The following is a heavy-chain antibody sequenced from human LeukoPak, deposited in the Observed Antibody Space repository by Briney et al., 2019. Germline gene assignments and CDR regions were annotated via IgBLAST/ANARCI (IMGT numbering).Heavy chain of an antibody. CDR1: GFTFNSYG. CDR2: ISYDGSNK. CDR3: ARVPVHSRRWQYYFDY. V-gene: IGHV3-30*03. Sequence: QPGGSLRLSCAASGFTFNSYGMHWVRQAPGKGLEWVAVISYDGSNKYYADSVKGRFTISRDNSKNTLYLQMNSLRAEDTAVYYCARVPVHSRRWQYYFDYWGQGTLVTVSP. D-gene: IGHD6-13*01. J-gene: IGHJ4*02.